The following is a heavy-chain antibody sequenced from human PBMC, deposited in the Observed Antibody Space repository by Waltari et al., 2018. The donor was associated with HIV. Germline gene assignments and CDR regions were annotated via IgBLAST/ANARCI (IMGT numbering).Heavy chain of an antibody. CDR2: IKPKTDGGTS. V-gene: IGHV3-15*01. Sequence: EVQLVESGGGLVKPGGSLRLSCAASGFILSNAWMRWVRQAPGKGLEGVGRIKPKTDGGTSDYAAPVKGRFTISRDDSKNTLYLQINSLKPEDTGIYYCTTDWSLVGVTEPFDYWGQGTLVSVSS. J-gene: IGHJ4*02. CDR3: TTDWSLVGVTEPFDY. CDR1: GFILSNAW. D-gene: IGHD1-26*01.